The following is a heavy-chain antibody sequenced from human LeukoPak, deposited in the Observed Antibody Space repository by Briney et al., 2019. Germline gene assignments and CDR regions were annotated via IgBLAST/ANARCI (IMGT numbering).Heavy chain of an antibody. J-gene: IGHJ4*02. D-gene: IGHD7-27*01. V-gene: IGHV5-51*01. CDR2: IYPGDSDT. CDR3: ARRWGKYYFDY. CDR1: GYSFTNYW. Sequence: GESLKISCKAFGYSFTNYWLAWVRQMPGKGLEWMGIIYPGDSDTIYSPSFQDQVTISADKSISTAYLQWSSLKASDTAIYYCARRWGKYYFDYWGQGTLVTVSS.